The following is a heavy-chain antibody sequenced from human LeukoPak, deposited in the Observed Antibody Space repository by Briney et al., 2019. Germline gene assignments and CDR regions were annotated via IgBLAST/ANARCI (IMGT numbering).Heavy chain of an antibody. CDR3: VRHAASGGSGVDH. J-gene: IGHJ4*02. CDR1: GFTFSGSA. CDR2: IRSKTNNYAT. Sequence: QAGGSLRLSCAASGFTFSGSAMHWVRQASGKGLEWVGRIRSKTNNYATAYAASVKDRFTISRDDSTNTAYLQMNSLKTEDTAVYYRVRHAASGGSGVDHWGQGTLVTVSS. V-gene: IGHV3-73*01. D-gene: IGHD3-10*01.